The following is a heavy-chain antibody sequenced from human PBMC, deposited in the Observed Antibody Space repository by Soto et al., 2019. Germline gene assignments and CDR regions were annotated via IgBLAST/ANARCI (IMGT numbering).Heavy chain of an antibody. J-gene: IGHJ4*02. CDR1: GGSISSGNYY. CDR2: IYYSGST. V-gene: IGHV4-30-4*01. D-gene: IGHD3-9*01. CDR3: ARTPLTGNKRDYYFDY. Sequence: QVQLQESGPGLVKPSQTLSLTCTVSGGSISSGNYYWSWIRQPPGKGLEWIGHIYYSGSTYYNPSLKSRVTISADTSKNQLSLKLSSVTAADTAVYYCARTPLTGNKRDYYFDYLCQGTLVTVSS.